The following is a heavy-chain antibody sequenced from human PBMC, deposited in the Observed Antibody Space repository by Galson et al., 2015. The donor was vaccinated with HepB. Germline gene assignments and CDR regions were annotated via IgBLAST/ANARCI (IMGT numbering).Heavy chain of an antibody. V-gene: IGHV3-30*18. CDR3: AKGYGAAHYDSSGYQLLGAFDI. Sequence: SLRLSCAASAFTFSSYAMSWVRQAPGKGLEWVAVISYDGSNKYYADSVKGGFTISRDNSKNRLYLQMNSLRAEDTAVYYCAKGYGAAHYDSSGYQLLGAFDIWGQGTMVTVSS. CDR1: AFTFSSYA. D-gene: IGHD3-22*01. J-gene: IGHJ3*02. CDR2: ISYDGSNK.